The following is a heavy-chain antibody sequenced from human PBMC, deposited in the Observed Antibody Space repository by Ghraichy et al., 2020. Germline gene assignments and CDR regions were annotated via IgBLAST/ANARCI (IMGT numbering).Heavy chain of an antibody. Sequence: GGSLRLSCAASGFTFSSYSMNWVRQAPGKGLEWVSSISSSSYIYYADSVKGRFTISRDNAKNSLYLQMNSLRAEDTAVYYCARVGDYSYYYYMDVWGKGTTVTVSS. CDR3: ARVGDYSYYYYMDV. CDR1: GFTFSSYS. CDR2: ISSSSYI. V-gene: IGHV3-21*01. J-gene: IGHJ6*03. D-gene: IGHD2-21*02.